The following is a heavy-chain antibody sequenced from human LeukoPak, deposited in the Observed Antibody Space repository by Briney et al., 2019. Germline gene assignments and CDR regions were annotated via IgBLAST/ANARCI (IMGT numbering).Heavy chain of an antibody. Sequence: GGSPRLSCAASGFTFSSYAMTWVRQAPGKGLEWVSGISGSGGSKYYVDSVKGRFTISRDNSKNTLYVQMNSLRAEDTAVYFCAKSAAAESYYYMDVWGKGTTVTVSS. CDR2: ISGSGGSK. J-gene: IGHJ6*03. CDR1: GFTFSSYA. V-gene: IGHV3-23*01. D-gene: IGHD6-13*01. CDR3: AKSAAAESYYYMDV.